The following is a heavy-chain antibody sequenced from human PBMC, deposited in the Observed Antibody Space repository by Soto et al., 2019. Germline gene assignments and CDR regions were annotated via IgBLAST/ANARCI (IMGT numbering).Heavy chain of an antibody. Sequence: QVHLVQSGAEVKKPGASVNVSCKASGYTFTTFGFNWVRQAPGQGLEWMAWISPYNGKTDYAQKVQGRVTVTTDTSTATAYMEMSSLTSDDTAVYYCARQPGVVVTADLYGMDVWGQGTTVTVSS. D-gene: IGHD2-21*02. V-gene: IGHV1-18*01. J-gene: IGHJ6*02. CDR1: GYTFTTFG. CDR2: ISPYNGKT. CDR3: ARQPGVVVTADLYGMDV.